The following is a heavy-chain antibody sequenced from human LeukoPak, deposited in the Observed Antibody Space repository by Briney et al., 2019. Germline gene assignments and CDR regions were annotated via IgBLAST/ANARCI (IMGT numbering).Heavy chain of an antibody. CDR2: IYYSGST. D-gene: IGHD3-16*01. J-gene: IGHJ4*02. V-gene: IGHV4-59*01. Sequence: SETLSLTCTVSGGYISSYYWSWIRQPPGKGLEWIGYIYYSGSTNYSPSLKSRVTISVDTSKNQFSLKLSSVTAADTAVNYCARGYRGEYYFDYWGQGTLVTVSS. CDR1: GGYISSYY. CDR3: ARGYRGEYYFDY.